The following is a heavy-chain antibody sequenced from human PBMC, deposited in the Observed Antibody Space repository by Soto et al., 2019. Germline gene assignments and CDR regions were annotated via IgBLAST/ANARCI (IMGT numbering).Heavy chain of an antibody. CDR3: ARDLAVAGHFAY. J-gene: IGHJ4*02. D-gene: IGHD6-19*01. V-gene: IGHV3-21*01. CDR1: GFTFSRYS. Sequence: GRSLKLCCAASGFTFSRYSMNWVRQAPGKGLEWVSSISSSSSYIYYADSVKGRFTISXXXAXXSXXLXXNSXRAXDTAVYYCARDLAVAGHFAYWGQGTLDTGSA. CDR2: ISSSSSYI.